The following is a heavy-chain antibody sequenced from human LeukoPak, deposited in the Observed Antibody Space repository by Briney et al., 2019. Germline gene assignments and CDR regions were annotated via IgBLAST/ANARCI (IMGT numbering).Heavy chain of an antibody. Sequence: GASVKVSCKVSGYTLTELSMHWVRQAPGKGLEWMGGFDPEDGETIYAQKFQGRVTMTEDTSTDTAYMELSSLRSEDTAVYYCATAGNLYCSSTSCYKYYYYYYMDVWGKGTTVTVSS. J-gene: IGHJ6*03. CDR2: FDPEDGET. CDR1: GYTLTELS. V-gene: IGHV1-24*01. D-gene: IGHD2-2*02. CDR3: ATAGNLYCSSTSCYKYYYYYYMDV.